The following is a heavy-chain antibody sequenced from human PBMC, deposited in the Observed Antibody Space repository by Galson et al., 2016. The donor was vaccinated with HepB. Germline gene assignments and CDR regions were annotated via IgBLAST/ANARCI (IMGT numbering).Heavy chain of an antibody. CDR2: ISGDDDT. D-gene: IGHD4-17*01. Sequence: SLRLSCAASGITFRKYGMSWVRQAPGKGLEWVSGISGDDDTYYADPVKGRFTISRDKSKTTVYLQMNNLRAEDTALYYCAHWLYGDYDSWGQGTLVTVSS. V-gene: IGHV3-23*01. J-gene: IGHJ5*01. CDR1: GITFRKYG. CDR3: AHWLYGDYDS.